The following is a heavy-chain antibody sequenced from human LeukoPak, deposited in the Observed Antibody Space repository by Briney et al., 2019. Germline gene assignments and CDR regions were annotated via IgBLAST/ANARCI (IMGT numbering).Heavy chain of an antibody. J-gene: IGHJ1*01. CDR3: AGDTSKIRGVAKYFQH. V-gene: IGHV3-30*04. CDR2: ISYDGSNK. D-gene: IGHD3-10*01. Sequence: GGSLRLSCAASGFTFSSYAMHWVRQAPGKGLEWVAVISYDGSNKYYADSVKGRFTISRDNSKNTLYLQMNSLRAEDTAVYYCAGDTSKIRGVAKYFQHWGQGTLVTVSS. CDR1: GFTFSSYA.